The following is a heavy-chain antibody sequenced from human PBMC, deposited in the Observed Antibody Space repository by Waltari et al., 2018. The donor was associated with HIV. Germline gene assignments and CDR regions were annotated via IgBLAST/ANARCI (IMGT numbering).Heavy chain of an antibody. Sequence: QVQLQESGPGLVKPSETLSLTCAVSGYSISSGYFWGWNRQPPGRALVWIGSMFHNGSTYYNPSLKSRVTISVDTSKNQFSLKLSSVTSADTAIYYCAREWGTLMVAWFDPWGQGTLVTVSS. CDR1: GYSISSGYF. V-gene: IGHV4-38-2*02. CDR2: MFHNGST. CDR3: AREWGTLMVAWFDP. D-gene: IGHD3-10*01. J-gene: IGHJ5*02.